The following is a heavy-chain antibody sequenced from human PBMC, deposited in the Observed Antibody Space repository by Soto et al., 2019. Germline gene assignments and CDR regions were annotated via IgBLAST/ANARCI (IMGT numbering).Heavy chain of an antibody. CDR2: IYYSGST. V-gene: IGHV4-39*01. Sequence: SETLSLPCTVSGGSTSTGSYYLGRLRQPQGKGLEWIGSIYYSGSTYYNPSLKSRVTISVDTSKNQFSLKLSSVTAADTAVYYCARQGDILTVYYVATYYYCYMDFWGKGTTGTVSS. CDR3: ARQGDILTVYYVATYYYCYMDF. CDR1: GGSTSTGSYY. D-gene: IGHD3-9*01. J-gene: IGHJ6*03.